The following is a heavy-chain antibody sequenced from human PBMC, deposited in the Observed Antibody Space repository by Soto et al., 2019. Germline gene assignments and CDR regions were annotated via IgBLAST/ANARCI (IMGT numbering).Heavy chain of an antibody. CDR3: AYYAALYYYCMNV. J-gene: IGHJ6*02. CDR2: MNPNSGNT. Sequence: ASVKVSCKASGYTFTSYDINWVRQATGQGLEWMGWMNPNSGNTGYAQKFHGRVTMTRNTSITTAYIELSSLRSDDTAVYYCAYYAALYYYCMNVWGQGTTVTVSS. D-gene: IGHD3-16*01. CDR1: GYTFTSYD. V-gene: IGHV1-8*01.